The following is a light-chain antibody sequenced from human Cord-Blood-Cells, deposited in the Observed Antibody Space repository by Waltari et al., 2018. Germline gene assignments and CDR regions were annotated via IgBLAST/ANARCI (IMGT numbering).Light chain of an antibody. J-gene: IGLJ3*02. Sequence: QAALTQPAPVSGSPGQSTTIPCTGTSSPLAGSHYVPWYQPPPGKAPILMIYDVRNRPSGVSKRFCGSKSGNTASLTISGLQAEDEADYYCSSYTSSSTWVFGGWTKLTVL. V-gene: IGLV2-14*03. CDR1: SSPLAGSHY. CDR2: DVR. CDR3: SSYTSSSTWV.